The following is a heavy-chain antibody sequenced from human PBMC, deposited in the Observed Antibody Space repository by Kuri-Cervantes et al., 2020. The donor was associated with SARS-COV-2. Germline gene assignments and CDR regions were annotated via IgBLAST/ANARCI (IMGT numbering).Heavy chain of an antibody. CDR3: ARDSEFTRDAFEI. CDR1: GGTLSTYT. Sequence: SVKVSCKASGGTLSTYTVTWVQQAPGQGLEWMGRIIPVLRVENYAQKFQGRVTITADKSTNTAYMELTSLRSEDTAVYYCARDSEFTRDAFEIWGQGTMVTVSS. J-gene: IGHJ3*02. CDR2: IIPVLRVE. V-gene: IGHV1-69*04.